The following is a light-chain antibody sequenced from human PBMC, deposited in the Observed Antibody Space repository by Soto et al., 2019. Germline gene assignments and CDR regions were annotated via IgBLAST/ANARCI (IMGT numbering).Light chain of an antibody. Sequence: DIQLTQSPSFLSASVGDRVTITCRASQGISSYLAWYQQKPGKAPKLLIYAASTLQSGVPSRFSSSGSGTEFTLTISSLQPEDLATYYCQQLNSYPRTFGQGTKVEIK. CDR2: AAS. V-gene: IGKV1-9*01. CDR1: QGISSY. J-gene: IGKJ1*01. CDR3: QQLNSYPRT.